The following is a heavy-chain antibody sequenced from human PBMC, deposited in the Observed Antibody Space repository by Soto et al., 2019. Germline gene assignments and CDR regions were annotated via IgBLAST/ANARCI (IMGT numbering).Heavy chain of an antibody. CDR3: AKATTDGGWFNPFDS. CDR1: GFSFVNYA. Sequence: VGSLRLSCAASGFSFVNYAMNWVRQAPGKGLEWVSGLSGSGTSTYYADSVKGRFTISRDNSRDTLFLQMNSLTADDTAVYYCAKATTDGGWFNPFDSWGQGALVT. CDR2: LSGSGTST. J-gene: IGHJ4*02. D-gene: IGHD6-19*01. V-gene: IGHV3-23*01.